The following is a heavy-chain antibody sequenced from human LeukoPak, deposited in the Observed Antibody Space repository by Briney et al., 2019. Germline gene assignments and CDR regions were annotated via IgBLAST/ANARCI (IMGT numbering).Heavy chain of an antibody. J-gene: IGHJ4*02. CDR2: ISWDDDK. CDR1: GLSLRTRGVG. Sequence: ESGPTLVKATQTLTLTCTFSGLSLRTRGVGVGWIRQPPGKALEWLALISWDDDKRYSPSLKSRVTISKDTSKDQVVLTMNNMDPVDTATYYCAHTVDGVYDYWGQGTLVTVSS. CDR3: AHTVDGVYDY. V-gene: IGHV2-5*02. D-gene: IGHD4-23*01.